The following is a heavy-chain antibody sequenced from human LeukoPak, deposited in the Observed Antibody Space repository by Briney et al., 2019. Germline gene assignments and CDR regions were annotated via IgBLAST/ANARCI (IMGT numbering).Heavy chain of an antibody. D-gene: IGHD1-26*01. J-gene: IGHJ4*02. Sequence: ASVKVSCKASGYTFTSYDINWVRQATGQGLEWMGWINPNSGGTNYAQKFQGRVTMTRDTSISTAYMELSRLRSDDTAVYYCARQKGGAKDFDYWGQGTLVTVSS. V-gene: IGHV1-2*02. CDR1: GYTFTSYD. CDR2: INPNSGGT. CDR3: ARQKGGAKDFDY.